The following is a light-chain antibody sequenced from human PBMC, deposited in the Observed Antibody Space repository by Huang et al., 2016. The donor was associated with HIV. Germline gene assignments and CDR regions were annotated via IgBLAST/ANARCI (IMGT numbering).Light chain of an antibody. CDR3: QQYYKLYT. Sequence: IVMTQSPGTLSVSPGERATLSCRASQSVGSTLAWYQQKPVQSPRLLIYGSSTRATGIPARFSGSGSGTEFTLTISSLQSEDFAVYYCQQYYKLYTFGQGTKLEIK. V-gene: IGKV3-15*01. CDR2: GSS. J-gene: IGKJ2*01. CDR1: QSVGST.